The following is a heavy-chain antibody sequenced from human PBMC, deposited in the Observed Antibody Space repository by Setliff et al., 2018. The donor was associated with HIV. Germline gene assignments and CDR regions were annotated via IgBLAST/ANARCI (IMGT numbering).Heavy chain of an antibody. CDR1: GGSISSHY. Sequence: PSETLSLTCTVSGGSISSHYWSWIRQPPGKGLEWIGEINHSGSTNYNPSLKSRVTISVDTSKNQFSLKLSSVTAADTAVYYCARSAARTAGTTVVAPYDYWGQGTLVTVSS. CDR2: INHSGST. D-gene: IGHD2-15*01. V-gene: IGHV4-34*01. J-gene: IGHJ4*02. CDR3: ARSAARTAGTTVVAPYDY.